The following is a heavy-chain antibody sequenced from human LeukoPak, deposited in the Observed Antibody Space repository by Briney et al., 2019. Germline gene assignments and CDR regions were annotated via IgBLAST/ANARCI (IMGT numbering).Heavy chain of an antibody. CDR3: AKCVVVQGPYYMDV. CDR2: ISGSGGST. Sequence: PGGSLRLSCAASGFTFSSYAVSWVRQAPGKGLEWVSAISGSGGSTYYADSVKGRFTISRDNSKNTLYLQMNSLRAEDTAVYYCAKCVVVQGPYYMDVWGKGTTVTVSS. CDR1: GFTFSSYA. D-gene: IGHD2-2*01. V-gene: IGHV3-23*01. J-gene: IGHJ6*03.